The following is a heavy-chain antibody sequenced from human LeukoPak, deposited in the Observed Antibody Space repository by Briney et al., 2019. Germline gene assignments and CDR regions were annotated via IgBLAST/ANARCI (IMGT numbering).Heavy chain of an antibody. J-gene: IGHJ4*02. Sequence: GGSLRLSCAASGFTFGDYYMNWIRQAPGKGLEWVSYISRGGSTIYYADSVKGRFTISRDNAKNSLYLQMSSLRVEDTAVYFCAGGVVAGVFDYWGQGTLVTVSS. D-gene: IGHD6-19*01. V-gene: IGHV3-11*01. CDR2: ISRGGSTI. CDR3: AGGVVAGVFDY. CDR1: GFTFGDYY.